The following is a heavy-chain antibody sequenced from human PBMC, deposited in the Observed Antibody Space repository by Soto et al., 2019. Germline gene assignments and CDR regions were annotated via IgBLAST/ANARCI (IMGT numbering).Heavy chain of an antibody. CDR2: IYYSGST. CDR3: ARRGYSYGWERYFDY. Sequence: SETLSLTCTVSGGSISSSSYYWGWIRQPPGKGLEWIGSIYYSGSTYYNPSLKSRVTISVDTSKNQFSLKRSSVTAADTAVYSCARRGYSYGWERYFDYWGQGTLVTVSS. V-gene: IGHV4-39*01. D-gene: IGHD5-18*01. J-gene: IGHJ4*02. CDR1: GGSISSSSYY.